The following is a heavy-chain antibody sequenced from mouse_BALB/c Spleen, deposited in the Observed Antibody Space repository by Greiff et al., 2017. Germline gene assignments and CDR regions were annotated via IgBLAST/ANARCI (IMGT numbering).Heavy chain of an antibody. V-gene: IGHV5-9-3*01. CDR3: ARQESTVRNY. D-gene: IGHD1-1*01. Sequence: DVKLVESGGGLVKPGGSLKLSCAASGFTFSSYAMSWVRQTPEKRLEWVATISSGGSYTYYPDSVKGRFTISRDNAKNTLYLQMSSLRSEDTAMYYCARQESTVRNYWGQGTTLTVSS. J-gene: IGHJ2*01. CDR2: ISSGGSYT. CDR1: GFTFSSYA.